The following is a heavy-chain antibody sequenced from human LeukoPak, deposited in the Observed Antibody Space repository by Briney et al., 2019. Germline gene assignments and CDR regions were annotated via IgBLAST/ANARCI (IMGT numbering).Heavy chain of an antibody. CDR3: ARDRYYDFWSGSRGWFDP. V-gene: IGHV1-2*02. J-gene: IGHJ5*02. Sequence: ASVKVSCKASGHTFTGYYMHWVRQAPGQGLEWMGWINPNSGGTNYAQTFQGRVTMTRDTSISTAYMELSRLRSDDTAVYDCARDRYYDFWSGSRGWFDPWGQGTLVTVSS. CDR1: GHTFTGYY. D-gene: IGHD3-3*01. CDR2: INPNSGGT.